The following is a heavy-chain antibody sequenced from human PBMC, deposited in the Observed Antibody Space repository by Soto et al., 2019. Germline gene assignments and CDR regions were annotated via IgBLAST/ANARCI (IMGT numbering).Heavy chain of an antibody. J-gene: IGHJ3*02. Sequence: GGSLRLSCAASGFTFSSYSMNWVRQAPGKGLEWVSSISSSSSYIYYADSVKGRFTISRDNAKNSLYLQMNSLRAEDTAVYYCAREDESGYYYDSSVTDAFDIWGQGTMVTVS. V-gene: IGHV3-21*01. CDR2: ISSSSSYI. CDR1: GFTFSSYS. D-gene: IGHD3-22*01. CDR3: AREDESGYYYDSSVTDAFDI.